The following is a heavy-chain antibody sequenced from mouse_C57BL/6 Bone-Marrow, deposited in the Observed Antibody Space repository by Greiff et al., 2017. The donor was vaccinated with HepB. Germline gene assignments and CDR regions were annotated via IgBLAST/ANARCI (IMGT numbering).Heavy chain of an antibody. CDR2: IDPENGDT. J-gene: IGHJ2*01. CDR3: TTYVYDGYPYYFDY. D-gene: IGHD2-3*01. V-gene: IGHV14-4*01. CDR1: GFNIKDDY. Sequence: VQLKQSGAELVRPGASVKLSCTASGFNIKDDYMHWVKQRPEQGLEGIGWIDPENGDTEYASKFQGKATITADTSSNTAYLQLSSLTSEDTAVYYCTTYVYDGYPYYFDYWGQGTTLTVSS.